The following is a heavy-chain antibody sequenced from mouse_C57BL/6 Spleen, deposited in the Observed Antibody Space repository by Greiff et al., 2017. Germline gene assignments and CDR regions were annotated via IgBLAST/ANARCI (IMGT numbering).Heavy chain of an antibody. V-gene: IGHV1-66*01. Sequence: QVQLQQSGPELVKPGASVKISCKASGYSFTSYYIHWVKQRPGQGLEWIGWIYPGSGNTKYNEQFKGKATLSADTSSSTAYMQLSSLTSEDSAVYYCARSAYYGNYGYAMDYWGQGTSVTVSS. D-gene: IGHD2-10*01. CDR3: ARSAYYGNYGYAMDY. CDR1: GYSFTSYY. J-gene: IGHJ4*01. CDR2: IYPGSGNT.